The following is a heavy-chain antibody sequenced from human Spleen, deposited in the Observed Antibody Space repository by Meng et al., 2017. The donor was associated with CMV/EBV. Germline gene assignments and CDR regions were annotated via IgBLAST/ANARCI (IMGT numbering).Heavy chain of an antibody. V-gene: IGHV3-23*03. J-gene: IGHJ4*02. CDR2: INSGSSIV. D-gene: IGHD1-1*01. CDR1: GFSFKTSG. Sequence: GESLKISCAASGFSFKTSGMNWVRQAPGKGPEWVAFINSGSSIVYYADSVKGRFTISRDNSKNTLYLQMNSLRAEDTALYYCAKGGRVHLTDYWGQGALVTVSS. CDR3: AKGGRVHLTDY.